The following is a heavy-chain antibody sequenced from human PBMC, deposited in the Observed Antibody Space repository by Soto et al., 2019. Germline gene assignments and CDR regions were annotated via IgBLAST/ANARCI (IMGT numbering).Heavy chain of an antibody. D-gene: IGHD3-3*01. CDR1: SGSISSSNW. CDR3: ARVKVTIFGMGTSYYYHCMDV. CDR2: IYHSGST. J-gene: IGHJ6*03. Sequence: PSETLSLTCAVSSGSISSSNWWSWVRQPPGKGLEWIGEIYHSGSTNYNPSRTSRVTISVDKSKNQFSLKPGPVTCADTAVYFCARVKVTIFGMGTSYYYHCMDVWGKGTRVTVSS. V-gene: IGHV4-4*02.